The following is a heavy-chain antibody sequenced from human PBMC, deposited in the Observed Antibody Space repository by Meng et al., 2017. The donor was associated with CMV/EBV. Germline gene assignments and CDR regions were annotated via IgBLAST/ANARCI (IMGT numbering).Heavy chain of an antibody. Sequence: QRLLPESGPELGKTSETLPLTCRVAGGFFRAFFWTLIRQSAGKGLECIGRIYSPGGTNYNPSFERRVTLSLDGSHNQFSLKLNSVTAADTAISYCARERGDDSGYNFDSRGQGTLVTVSS. CDR3: ARERGDDSGYNFDS. CDR2: IYSPGGT. CDR1: GGFFRAFF. J-gene: IGHJ4*02. D-gene: IGHD3-22*01. V-gene: IGHV4-4*07.